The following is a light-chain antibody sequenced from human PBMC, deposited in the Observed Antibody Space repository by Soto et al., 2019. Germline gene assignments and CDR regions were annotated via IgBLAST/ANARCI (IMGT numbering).Light chain of an antibody. Sequence: QSALTQPASVSGSPGQSITISCTGTSSDVGGYNYVSWYQQYPGKPPKLMIFEVSNRPSGVSNRFSGSKSGNTASLTVSGLQAEDEADYYCSSYTSSSVWVFGGGTKVTVL. J-gene: IGLJ3*02. CDR1: SSDVGGYNY. CDR3: SSYTSSSVWV. V-gene: IGLV2-14*01. CDR2: EVS.